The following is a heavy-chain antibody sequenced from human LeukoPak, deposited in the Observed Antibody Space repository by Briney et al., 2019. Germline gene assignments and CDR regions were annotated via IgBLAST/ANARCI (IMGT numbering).Heavy chain of an antibody. V-gene: IGHV3-33*01. J-gene: IGHJ4*02. CDR2: IWYDGSNK. CDR3: ARDWAVAGTRHFDY. Sequence: GGSLRLSCAASGFTFSSNGMHWVRQAPGKGLEWVAVIWYDGSNKYYADSVKGRFTISRDNSKNTLYLQMNILRAEDTAVYYCARDWAVAGTRHFDYWGQGTLVTVSS. CDR1: GFTFSSNG. D-gene: IGHD6-19*01.